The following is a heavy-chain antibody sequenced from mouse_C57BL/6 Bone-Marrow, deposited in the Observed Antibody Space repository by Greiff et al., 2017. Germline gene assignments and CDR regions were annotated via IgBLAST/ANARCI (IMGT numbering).Heavy chain of an antibody. Sequence: QVQLQQPGTELVKPGASVKLSCKASGYTFTSYWMHWVKQRPGQGLEWIGNINPSNGGTNYNEKFKSKATLTVEKSSSTAYMQLSSLTSEDSAVYYCARRGTTVVAYWYFDVWGTGTTVTVSS. CDR3: ARRGTTVVAYWYFDV. J-gene: IGHJ1*03. D-gene: IGHD1-1*01. CDR1: GYTFTSYW. V-gene: IGHV1-53*01. CDR2: INPSNGGT.